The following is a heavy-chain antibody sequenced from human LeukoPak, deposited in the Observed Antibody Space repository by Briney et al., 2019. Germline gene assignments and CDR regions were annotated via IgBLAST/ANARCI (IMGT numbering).Heavy chain of an antibody. CDR2: ISWNSGSI. CDR1: GFTFDDYA. CDR3: AKDTVAGPYYYGMDV. D-gene: IGHD6-19*01. J-gene: IGHJ6*02. V-gene: IGHV3-9*01. Sequence: GRSLRLSCAASGFTFDDYAMHWVRQAPGKGLEWVSGISWNSGSIGYADSVKGRLTISRDNAKNSLYLQMNSLRAEDTALYYCAKDTVAGPYYYGMDVWGQGTTVTVSS.